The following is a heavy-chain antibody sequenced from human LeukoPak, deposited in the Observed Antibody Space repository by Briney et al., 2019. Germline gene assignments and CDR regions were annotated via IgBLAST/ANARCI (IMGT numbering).Heavy chain of an antibody. Sequence: ASVKVSCKASGYTFTSYYMHWVRQAPGQGLEWMGIINPSGGSTSYAQKFQGRVIMTRDTSTSTVYMELSSLRSEDTAVYYCARGPQRIFWSARDYYYYMDVWGKGTTVTVSS. CDR1: GYTFTSYY. CDR2: INPSGGST. CDR3: ARGPQRIFWSARDYYYYMDV. D-gene: IGHD3-3*01. V-gene: IGHV1-46*01. J-gene: IGHJ6*03.